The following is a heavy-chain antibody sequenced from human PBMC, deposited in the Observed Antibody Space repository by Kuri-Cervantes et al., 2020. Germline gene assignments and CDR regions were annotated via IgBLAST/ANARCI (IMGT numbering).Heavy chain of an antibody. Sequence: SQTLSLTCTVSGGSISSYYWGWIRQPPGKGLEWIGSIYYSGSTYYNPSLKSRVTISVDTSKNQFSLKLSSVTAADTAVYYCARDQYSTGWRGWFDPWGQGTQVTVSS. CDR2: IYYSGST. V-gene: IGHV4-39*07. D-gene: IGHD6-19*01. CDR3: ARDQYSTGWRGWFDP. J-gene: IGHJ5*02. CDR1: GGSISSYY.